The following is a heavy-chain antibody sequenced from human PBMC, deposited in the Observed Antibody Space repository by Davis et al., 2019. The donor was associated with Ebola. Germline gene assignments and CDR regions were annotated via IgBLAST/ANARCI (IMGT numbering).Heavy chain of an antibody. CDR2: ISSSSSYI. CDR3: ARARPHYRPDY. J-gene: IGHJ4*02. D-gene: IGHD4-11*01. CDR1: GFTFSSYS. V-gene: IGHV3-21*01. Sequence: GESLKISCVASGFTFSSYSMNWVRQAPGKGLEWVSSISSSSSYIYYADSVKGRFTISRDNAKNSLYLQMNSLRAEDTAVYYCARARPHYRPDYWGQGTLVTVSS.